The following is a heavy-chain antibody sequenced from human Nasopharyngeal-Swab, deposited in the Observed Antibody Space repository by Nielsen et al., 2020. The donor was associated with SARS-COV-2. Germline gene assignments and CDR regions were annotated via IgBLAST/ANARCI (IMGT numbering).Heavy chain of an antibody. CDR2: ISSSSSYT. V-gene: IGHV3-11*06. D-gene: IGHD3-22*01. CDR3: ARAEEVVVISPYAFDI. J-gene: IGHJ3*02. CDR1: GFTFSDYY. Sequence: GESLKISCAASGFTFSDYYMSWIRQAPGKGLEWVSYISSSSSYTNYADSVKGRFTISRDNAKNSLYLQMNSLRAEDTAVYYCARAEEVVVISPYAFDIWGQGTMVTVSS.